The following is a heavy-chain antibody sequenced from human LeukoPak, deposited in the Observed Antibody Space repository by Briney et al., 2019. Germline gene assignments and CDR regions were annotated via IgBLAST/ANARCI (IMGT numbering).Heavy chain of an antibody. CDR2: VYYSGSR. J-gene: IGHJ5*02. CDR1: DGSISSYY. V-gene: IGHV4-59*13. Sequence: SETLSLTCTVSDGSISSYYWSWIRKPPGKGQGWMWYVYYSGSRNYNPSLNSRVTIPVDTSKNPCSLNPSSVTAADTGEYYCARLLRDQLLGNNWFDPWGQGTLVTVSS. CDR3: ARLLRDQLLGNNWFDP. D-gene: IGHD2-2*01.